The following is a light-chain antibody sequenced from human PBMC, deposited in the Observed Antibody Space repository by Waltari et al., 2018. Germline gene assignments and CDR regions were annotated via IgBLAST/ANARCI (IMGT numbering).Light chain of an antibody. CDR3: QQYNSYWT. Sequence: DTQMTQSPPTLSACGGHTVTITCRASLSIGPWLAWYQQKPGKAPHLLFYRVSILKGGVPSRFSGSGSVTDFPLTTSGLQPDDFATYYCQQYNSYWTFGQGTKVE. J-gene: IGKJ1*01. CDR1: LSIGPW. CDR2: RVS. V-gene: IGKV1-5*03.